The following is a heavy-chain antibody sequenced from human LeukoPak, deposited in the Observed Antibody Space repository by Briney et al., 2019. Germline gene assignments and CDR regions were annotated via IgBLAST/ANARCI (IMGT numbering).Heavy chain of an antibody. Sequence: PSGTLSLTCAVSGGSITQTNYWTWARQPPGKGLEWIGEVNLQGSTNYNPSLMGRVAISVDTSENHVSLQLTSVTAADTAVYYCAREGGPYRPLDYSGQGTLVTVS. CDR3: AREGGPYRPLDY. CDR2: VNLQGST. D-gene: IGHD3-16*01. V-gene: IGHV4-4*02. CDR1: GGSITQTNY. J-gene: IGHJ4*02.